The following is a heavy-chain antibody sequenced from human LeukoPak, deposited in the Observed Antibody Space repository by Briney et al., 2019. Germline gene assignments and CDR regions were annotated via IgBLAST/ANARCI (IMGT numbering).Heavy chain of an antibody. CDR1: GFTFSSYD. CDR2: ISSSGSAI. V-gene: IGHV3-48*03. J-gene: IGHJ4*02. D-gene: IGHD2-8*01. Sequence: PGGSLRLSCAASGFTFSSYDMNWVRQAPGKGLEWVSYISSSGSAIYYTDSVKGRLTISRDSAQNSMYLQMNSLSAEDTAIYYCARGLRRQFDYWGQGTLVTVSS. CDR3: ARGLRRQFDY.